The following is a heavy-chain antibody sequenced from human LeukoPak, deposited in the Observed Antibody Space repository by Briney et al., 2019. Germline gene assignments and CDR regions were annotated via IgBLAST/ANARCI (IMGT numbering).Heavy chain of an antibody. J-gene: IGHJ4*02. CDR1: GGSISSYY. V-gene: IGHV4-59*01. CDR2: YYNSGNT. CDR3: AGTHQWLVFDY. Sequence: SENLSLTCTGFGGSISSYYWSWIRQPPGKGLVWIGSYYNSGNTNYNPSLESRVTISVDTSKNQLSLKVSSVTAADTAVYYCAGTHQWLVFDYWARGNLVTVSS. D-gene: IGHD6-19*01.